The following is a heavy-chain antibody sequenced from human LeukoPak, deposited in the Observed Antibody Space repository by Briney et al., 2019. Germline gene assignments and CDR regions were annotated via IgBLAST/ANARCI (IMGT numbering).Heavy chain of an antibody. CDR3: ARWESFERAMIVVVTPTNAFDI. D-gene: IGHD3-22*01. Sequence: PSETLSLTCTVSGGSISSSSYYWAWIRQPPGKGLEWIGEINHRGSTNYNPSLKSRVTISVDTSKNQFSLKLSSVTAADTAVYYCARWESFERAMIVVVTPTNAFDIWGQGTMVTVSS. J-gene: IGHJ3*02. V-gene: IGHV4-39*07. CDR2: INHRGST. CDR1: GGSISSSSYY.